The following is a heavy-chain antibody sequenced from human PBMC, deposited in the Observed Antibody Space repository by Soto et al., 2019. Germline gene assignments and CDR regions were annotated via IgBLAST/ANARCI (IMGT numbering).Heavy chain of an antibody. CDR1: GYSFTSYW. J-gene: IGHJ4*02. CDR2: IYPGDSDT. D-gene: IGHD6-19*01. CDR3: ARPLESSGWYHGGFGY. Sequence: GESLKISCKGSGYSFTSYWIGWVRQMPGKGLEWMGIIYPGDSDTRYSPSFQGQVTISADKSISTAYLQWSSLKASDTAMYYCARPLESSGWYHGGFGYWGQGTLVTVSS. V-gene: IGHV5-51*01.